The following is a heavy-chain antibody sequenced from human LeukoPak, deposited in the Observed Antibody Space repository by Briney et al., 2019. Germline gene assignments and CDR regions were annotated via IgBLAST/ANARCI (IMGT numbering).Heavy chain of an antibody. V-gene: IGHV1-2*06. CDR1: GYTFTGYY. Sequence: ASVTVSCTASGYTFTGYYMHWVRQAPGQGLEWMGRINPNSGGTNYAQKFQGRVTMTRDTSISTAYMELSRLRSDDTAVYYCARDFSGGDDDYWGQGTLVTVSS. J-gene: IGHJ4*02. CDR2: INPNSGGT. D-gene: IGHD3-10*01. CDR3: ARDFSGGDDDY.